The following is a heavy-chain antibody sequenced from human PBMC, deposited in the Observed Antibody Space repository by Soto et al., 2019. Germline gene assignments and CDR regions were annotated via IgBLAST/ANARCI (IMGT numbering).Heavy chain of an antibody. V-gene: IGHV1-18*01. D-gene: IGHD3-22*01. CDR2: ISAYNGNT. CDR3: ARYYYDSSGYYYTYYYYYGMDV. J-gene: IGHJ6*02. Sequence: QVQLVQSGAEVKKPGASVKVSCKASGYTFTSYGISWVRQAPGQGLEWMGWISAYNGNTNYAQKLQGRVTITTDTSTSTAYMELRSLRSDDTAVYYCARYYYDSSGYYYTYYYYYGMDVWGQGTTVTVSS. CDR1: GYTFTSYG.